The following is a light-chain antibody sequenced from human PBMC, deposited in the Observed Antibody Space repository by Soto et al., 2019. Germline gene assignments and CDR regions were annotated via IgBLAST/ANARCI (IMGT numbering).Light chain of an antibody. V-gene: IGLV2-14*01. CDR3: SSYTSSSTLLYV. Sequence: LTQPASVSGSPGQSITISCTGTSSDVGGYNYVSWYQQHPGKAPKLMIYDVSNRPSGVSNRFSGSKSGNTASLTISGLQAEDEADYYCSSYTSSSTLLYVFGNGTKVTVL. J-gene: IGLJ1*01. CDR1: SSDVGGYNY. CDR2: DVS.